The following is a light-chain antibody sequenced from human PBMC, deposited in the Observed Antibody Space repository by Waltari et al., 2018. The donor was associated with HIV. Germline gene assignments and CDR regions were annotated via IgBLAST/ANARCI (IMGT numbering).Light chain of an antibody. Sequence: DVQMTQSPSSVSASVGDSIAINCRASQSISTWLIGYQQKAGKAPKLLIYAASSLHLGVPPRFNGTVSGRDFTLTIKSLQPEDSATYFCQQAYTFPYTFGQGTKLEIK. J-gene: IGKJ2*01. CDR2: AAS. CDR1: QSISTW. CDR3: QQAYTFPYT. V-gene: IGKV1-12*01.